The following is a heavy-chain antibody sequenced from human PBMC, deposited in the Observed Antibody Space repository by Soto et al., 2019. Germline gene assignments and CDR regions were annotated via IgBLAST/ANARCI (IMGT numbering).Heavy chain of an antibody. CDR1: GGTFSSYA. CDR2: INAINGKT. J-gene: IGHJ3*02. V-gene: IGHV1-69*10. Sequence: SVKVSCKASGGTFSSYAISWVRQAPGQGLEWMGWINAINGKTNYSQKFQGRVTITRDTSTSTAYMELSSLRSEDTAVYYCASYNWNVDAFDIWGQGTMVT. D-gene: IGHD1-20*01. CDR3: ASYNWNVDAFDI.